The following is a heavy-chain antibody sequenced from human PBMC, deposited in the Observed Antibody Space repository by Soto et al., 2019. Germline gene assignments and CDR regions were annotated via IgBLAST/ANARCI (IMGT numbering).Heavy chain of an antibody. J-gene: IGHJ1*01. CDR3: ANALKHQLLGYFQN. CDR1: GFTFSSYA. Sequence: PGGSLRLSCAASGFTFSSYAMSWVRQAPGKGLEWVSAISGSGGSTYYADSVKGRFTISRDNSKNTLYLQMNSLRAEDTAVYYCANALKHQLLGYFQNWGQGTLVTVSS. V-gene: IGHV3-23*01. D-gene: IGHD2-2*01. CDR2: ISGSGGST.